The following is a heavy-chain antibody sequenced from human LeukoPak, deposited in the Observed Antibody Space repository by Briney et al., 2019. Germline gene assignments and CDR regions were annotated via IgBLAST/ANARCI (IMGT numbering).Heavy chain of an antibody. CDR2: ISPYNGNT. D-gene: IGHD1-26*01. J-gene: IGHJ4*02. Sequence: ASVKVSCKASNYTFIRYGITWVRQAPGQGLERLAWISPYNGNTKYAQKFQGRVTMTTDTSTSTAYMELRSLTSDDTAVYYCAREESIGRYQFLHDSWGQGTLVAVSS. CDR1: NYTFIRYG. CDR3: AREESIGRYQFLHDS. V-gene: IGHV1-18*01.